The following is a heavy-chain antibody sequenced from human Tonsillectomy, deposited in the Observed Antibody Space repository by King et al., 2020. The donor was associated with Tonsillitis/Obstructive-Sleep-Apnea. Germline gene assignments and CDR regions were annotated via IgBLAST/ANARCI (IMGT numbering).Heavy chain of an antibody. CDR1: GFTFSSYA. CDR3: ATRGYSSDWYKYYFDY. CDR2: ISNSGDST. Sequence: VQLVESGGGLEQPGGSLRLSCADSGFTFSSYAMSWGRQAPGKGLEWVSGISNSGDSTYYADSVKGRFTISRDNSKNTLYLQMNSLRAEDTAVYYCATRGYSSDWYKYYFDYWGQGTLVTVSS. V-gene: IGHV3-23*04. D-gene: IGHD6-19*01. J-gene: IGHJ4*02.